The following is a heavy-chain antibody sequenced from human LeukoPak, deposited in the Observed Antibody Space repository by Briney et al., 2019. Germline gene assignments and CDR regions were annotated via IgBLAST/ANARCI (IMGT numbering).Heavy chain of an antibody. J-gene: IGHJ3*02. CDR1: GGSFSGYY. CDR2: INHSGST. Sequence: SETLSLTCAVYGGSFSGYYWSWIRQRPGKGLEWIGEINHSGSTNYNPSLKSRVTISVDTSKNQFSLKLSSVTAADTAVYYCARGGRDAFDIWGQGTMVTVSS. D-gene: IGHD1-26*01. CDR3: ARGGRDAFDI. V-gene: IGHV4-34*01.